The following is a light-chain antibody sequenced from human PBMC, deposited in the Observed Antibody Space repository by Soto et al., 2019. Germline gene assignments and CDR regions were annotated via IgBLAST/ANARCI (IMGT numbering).Light chain of an antibody. V-gene: IGKV3-15*01. CDR2: GAS. J-gene: IGKJ5*01. CDR3: QQYNNWPAEIT. CDR1: HSVSSN. Sequence: EIVMTQSPATLSVSPGERATLACRTSHSVSSNLAWYQQKPGQAPRLLINGASTRATGIPARFSGSGSGTEFTLTISSLQSEDFAVYYCQQYNNWPAEITFGQGTRLEIK.